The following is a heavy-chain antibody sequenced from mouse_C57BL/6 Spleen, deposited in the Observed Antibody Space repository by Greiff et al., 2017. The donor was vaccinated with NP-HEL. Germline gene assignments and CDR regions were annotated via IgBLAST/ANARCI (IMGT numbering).Heavy chain of an antibody. CDR1: GYTFTSYW. Sequence: VQLQQSGAELAPPGASVKLSCKASGYTFTSYWMHWVNQRPGQGLEWIGYINPSSGYTKYNQKFKDKATLTADKSSSTAYMQLSSLSYEDSAVYYCARSIYYGSRYFDVWGTGTTVTVSS. V-gene: IGHV1-7*01. CDR3: ARSIYYGSRYFDV. J-gene: IGHJ1*03. D-gene: IGHD1-1*01. CDR2: INPSSGYT.